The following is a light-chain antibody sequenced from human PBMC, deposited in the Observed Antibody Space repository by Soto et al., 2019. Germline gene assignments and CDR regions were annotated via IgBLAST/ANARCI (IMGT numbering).Light chain of an antibody. Sequence: EKVMTQSPVTLSMSPGESANLSCRASQSISNNLAWYHQKPGQAPRLLIYRASTRATGIPARFSGSGSGTEFTLTISSLQPEDFAIYYCQQYDAWPYTFGQGTKLEI. V-gene: IGKV3-15*01. CDR2: RAS. CDR3: QQYDAWPYT. J-gene: IGKJ2*01. CDR1: QSISNN.